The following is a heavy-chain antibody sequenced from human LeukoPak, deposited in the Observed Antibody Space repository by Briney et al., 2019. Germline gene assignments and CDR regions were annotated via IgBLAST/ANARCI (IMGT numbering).Heavy chain of an antibody. CDR1: GFTFSTYS. V-gene: IGHV3-48*01. CDR3: AKDDRSYSSSWYGYFDY. Sequence: TGGSLRLSCAASGFTFSTYSMNWVRQAPGKGLEWVSYISGSGSTIYYADSVKGRFTISRDTAKNSLYLQMNSLRAEDTAVYYCAKDDRSYSSSWYGYFDYWGQGTLVTVSS. D-gene: IGHD6-13*01. J-gene: IGHJ4*02. CDR2: ISGSGSTI.